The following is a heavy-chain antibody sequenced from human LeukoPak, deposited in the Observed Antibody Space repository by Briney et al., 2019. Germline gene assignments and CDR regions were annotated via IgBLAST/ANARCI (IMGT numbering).Heavy chain of an antibody. V-gene: IGHV3-23*01. D-gene: IGHD6-13*01. J-gene: IGHJ4*02. CDR2: ISGSGGST. CDR3: VVTSAPSIAAAGIPIDY. CDR1: GFTFSSYA. Sequence: GGSLRLSCAASGFTFSSYAMSGVRQAPGEGLEWVSAISGSGGSTYYADSVKARFTLSRDNSKNALYLQMNSLRAEDTAVYYCVVTSAPSIAAAGIPIDYWGQGTLVTVSS.